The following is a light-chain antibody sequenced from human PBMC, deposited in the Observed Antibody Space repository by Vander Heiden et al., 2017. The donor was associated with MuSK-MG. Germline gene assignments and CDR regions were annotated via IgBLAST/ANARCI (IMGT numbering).Light chain of an antibody. CDR2: AAS. Sequence: IQMTQSPSSLSASVGDRVTSTCRASQSISSDLNWYHQKPGKAPKLLIYAASSLQSGVPSRFSGSGSGTDFTLTISSLQPEDFATYYCQQSDSTPRTFGQGTKVEIK. V-gene: IGKV1-39*01. CDR1: QSISSD. J-gene: IGKJ1*01. CDR3: QQSDSTPRT.